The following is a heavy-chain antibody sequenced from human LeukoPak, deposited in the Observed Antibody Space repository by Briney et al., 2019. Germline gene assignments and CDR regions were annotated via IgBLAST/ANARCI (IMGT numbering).Heavy chain of an antibody. Sequence: GGSLRLSCAASGFTFSTYGMHWVRQAPGKGLEWVAVIWYDGINKYYADSVKGRFTISRDNSKNTLYLQMNSLRAEDTAIYYCAKDGYGGNSGPDNWGQGILVTVSS. CDR2: IWYDGINK. J-gene: IGHJ4*02. CDR3: AKDGYGGNSGPDN. D-gene: IGHD4-23*01. V-gene: IGHV3-33*06. CDR1: GFTFSTYG.